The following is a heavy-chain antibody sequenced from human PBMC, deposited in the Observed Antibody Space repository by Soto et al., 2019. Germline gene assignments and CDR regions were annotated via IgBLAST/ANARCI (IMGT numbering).Heavy chain of an antibody. V-gene: IGHV4-61*01. CDR3: ARNGGYFQCFDY. Sequence: SETLSLTCTVSGGSVSSGSYYWSWIRQPPGKGLEWIGYIYYSGSTNYNPSLKSRVTISVDKSKNQFSLNLNSVTAADTAVYYCARNGGYFQCFDYWGQGTLVTVSS. D-gene: IGHD3-22*01. CDR1: GGSVSSGSYY. CDR2: IYYSGST. J-gene: IGHJ4*02.